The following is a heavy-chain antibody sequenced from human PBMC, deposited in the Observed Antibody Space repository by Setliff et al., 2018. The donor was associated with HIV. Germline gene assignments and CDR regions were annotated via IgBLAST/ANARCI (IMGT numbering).Heavy chain of an antibody. J-gene: IGHJ6*03. CDR2: ISYDGSNK. Sequence: GGSLRLSCAASRFTFSSYAMHWVRQAPGKGLEWVAVISYDGSNKYYADSVKGRFTISRDNSKNTLYLQMNSLRAEDTAVYYCVKARVDGDYYYYYYMDVWGKGTTVTVSS. CDR3: VKARVDGDYYYYYYMDV. CDR1: RFTFSSYA. D-gene: IGHD4-17*01. V-gene: IGHV3-30-3*01.